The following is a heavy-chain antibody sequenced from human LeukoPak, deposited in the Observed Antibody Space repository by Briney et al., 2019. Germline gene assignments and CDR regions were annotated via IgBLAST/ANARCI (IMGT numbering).Heavy chain of an antibody. J-gene: IGHJ4*02. Sequence: PGGSLRLSCAASGFTFTTFNMNRVRPSPGKGLEWVSCISSSSDYIYYADSVKGRFTISRDNSRNSLYLQMNSLRAEDTAVYYCAGRDYGDYFFDSWGQGTLVTVSS. CDR3: AGRDYGDYFFDS. V-gene: IGHV3-21*01. CDR2: ISSSSDYI. D-gene: IGHD4-17*01. CDR1: GFTFTTFN.